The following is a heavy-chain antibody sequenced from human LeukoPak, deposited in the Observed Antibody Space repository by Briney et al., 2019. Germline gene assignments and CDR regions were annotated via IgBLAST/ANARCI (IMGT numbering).Heavy chain of an antibody. D-gene: IGHD6-19*01. CDR2: ISSSSSYI. CDR3: ARDGQGSGWYGDYFDY. V-gene: IGHV3-21*01. J-gene: IGHJ4*02. CDR1: GFTFSSYS. Sequence: KPGGSLRLSCAASGFTFSSYSMNWVRQAPGKGLEWVSSISSSSSYIYYADSVEGRFTISRDNAKNSLYMQMNSLRAEDTAVYYCARDGQGSGWYGDYFDYWGQGTLVTVSS.